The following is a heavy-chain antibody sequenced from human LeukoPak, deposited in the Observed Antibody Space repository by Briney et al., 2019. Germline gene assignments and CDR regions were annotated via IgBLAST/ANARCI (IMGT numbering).Heavy chain of an antibody. J-gene: IGHJ6*03. D-gene: IGHD6-6*01. V-gene: IGHV1-2*02. Sequence: ASVKVSCKASGYTFTGYYMHWVRQAPGQGLEWMGWINPNSGGTNYAQKLQGRVTMTTDTSTSTAYMELRSLRSDDTAVYYCAREAARPNYYYYYMDVWGKGTTVTVSS. CDR2: INPNSGGT. CDR1: GYTFTGYY. CDR3: AREAARPNYYYYYMDV.